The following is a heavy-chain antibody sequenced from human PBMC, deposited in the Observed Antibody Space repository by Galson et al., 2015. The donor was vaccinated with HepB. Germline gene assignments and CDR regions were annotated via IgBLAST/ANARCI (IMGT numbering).Heavy chain of an antibody. CDR1: RLSFGDYA. CDR3: TSGNFDGPFDY. Sequence: SLRLSCAVSRLSFGDYAMSWFRRAPGKGLEWVGFIRSNTYGGTTKYAASLKGRFSISRDDSKSIAYLQMNSLKTEDTAVYFCTSGNFDGPFDYWGQGTRVTASS. CDR2: IRSNTYGGTT. V-gene: IGHV3-49*03. J-gene: IGHJ4*02. D-gene: IGHD1-7*01.